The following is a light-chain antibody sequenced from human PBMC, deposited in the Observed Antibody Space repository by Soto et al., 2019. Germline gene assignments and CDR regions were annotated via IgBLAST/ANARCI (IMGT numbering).Light chain of an antibody. CDR2: GAS. CDR1: RGIRND. J-gene: IGKJ1*01. CDR3: LQHYNYPPAT. Sequence: DIQMTQSPSSLSASVGDRVTITCRASRGIRNDLAWYQQRSGRAPKRLIYGASNLQSGVPSRFSGSGSETEFTLTINTLQPEDSATYYCLQHYNYPPATFGQGTKVEIK. V-gene: IGKV1-17*01.